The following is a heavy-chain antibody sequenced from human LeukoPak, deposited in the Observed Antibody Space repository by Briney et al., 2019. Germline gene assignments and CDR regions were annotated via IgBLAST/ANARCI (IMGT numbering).Heavy chain of an antibody. V-gene: IGHV5-51*01. CDR1: GYYFTSYW. Sequence: RGESLKISCQGSGYYFTSYWIGWVRQMPGKGLEWMGIIYPGDSDTTYSPSFQGQVTISADKSISTAYLQWSSLKASDTAMYYCARPAYYGSGNYYFDYWGQGTLVTVSS. CDR3: ARPAYYGSGNYYFDY. CDR2: IYPGDSDT. J-gene: IGHJ4*02. D-gene: IGHD3-10*01.